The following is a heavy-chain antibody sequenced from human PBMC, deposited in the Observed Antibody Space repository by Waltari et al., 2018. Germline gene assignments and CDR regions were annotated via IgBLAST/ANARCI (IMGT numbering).Heavy chain of an antibody. D-gene: IGHD1-26*01. V-gene: IGHV3-33*01. Sequence: QVQLVESGGGVVQPGRSLRLSCAASGFTFSSYGMHWVRQAPGKGLEWVAVIWYDGSNKYYADSVKGRFTISRDNSKNTLYLQMNSLRAEDTAVYYCARHSGSSGDAFDIWGQGTMVTVSS. CDR3: ARHSGSSGDAFDI. CDR1: GFTFSSYG. J-gene: IGHJ3*02. CDR2: IWYDGSNK.